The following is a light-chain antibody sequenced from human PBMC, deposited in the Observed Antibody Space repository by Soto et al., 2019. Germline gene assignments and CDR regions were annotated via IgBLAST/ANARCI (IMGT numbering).Light chain of an antibody. J-gene: IGKJ1*01. CDR2: GAS. Sequence: IQLTQSPSSLSASVGDRVTITCLASQGVRSYLAWFQQRPGKAPKLLIFGASTLQNGVPARFSGGGFGTEFTLTITSLQPEDFATYYCHQVYTYPRTFGQGTKVDIK. V-gene: IGKV1-9*01. CDR3: HQVYTYPRT. CDR1: QGVRSY.